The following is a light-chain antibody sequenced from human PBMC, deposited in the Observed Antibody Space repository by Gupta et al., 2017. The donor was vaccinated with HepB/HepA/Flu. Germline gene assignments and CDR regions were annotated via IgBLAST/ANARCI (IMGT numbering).Light chain of an antibody. Sequence: DSQIIQSPSSVSASVGDRVTITCPATQDITYWLAWYQQKPGKAPKLLIFAASTLQTGVPSRFSGSGSGTDFTLTISSLQPADFATSYCHEANVFPYTFSQGTKLEIK. J-gene: IGKJ2*01. V-gene: IGKV1-12*01. CDR2: AAS. CDR1: QDITYW. CDR3: HEANVFPYT.